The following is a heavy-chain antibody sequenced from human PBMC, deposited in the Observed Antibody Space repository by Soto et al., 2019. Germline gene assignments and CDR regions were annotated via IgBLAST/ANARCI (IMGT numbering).Heavy chain of an antibody. Sequence: GGSLRLSCAASGFTFSSYSMNWVRQAPGKGLEWVSYISSSSSTIYYADSVKGRFTISRDNAKNSLYLQMNSLRAEDTAVYYCARDRPNIVATAENFDYWGQGTLVTVSS. CDR2: ISSSSSTI. CDR3: ARDRPNIVATAENFDY. J-gene: IGHJ4*02. V-gene: IGHV3-48*01. CDR1: GFTFSSYS. D-gene: IGHD5-12*01.